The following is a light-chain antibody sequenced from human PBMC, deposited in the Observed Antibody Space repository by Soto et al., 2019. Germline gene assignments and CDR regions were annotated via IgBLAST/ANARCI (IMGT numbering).Light chain of an antibody. V-gene: IGKV1-39*01. Sequence: DIQMTQSPSCLSASVGDRVTVTCRASQSISSYLNWYQQKPGKAPKLLIYAASSLQSGVPSRFSGSGSGTDVTLTISSLQPEDFATYYCQQSYSTLYTFGQGTKLEIK. CDR1: QSISSY. J-gene: IGKJ2*01. CDR3: QQSYSTLYT. CDR2: AAS.